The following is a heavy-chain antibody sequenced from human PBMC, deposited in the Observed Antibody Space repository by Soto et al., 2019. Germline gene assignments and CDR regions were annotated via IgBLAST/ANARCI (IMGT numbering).Heavy chain of an antibody. Sequence: QVQLVQSGAEVKKPGSSVKVSCKASGGTFSSYAISWVRQAPGQGIEWMGGIIPIFGTANYAQKFQGRVTITADESTSTAYMELSSVRSEDTAVYYCASPHTSSGYEGEHRLPLDYWGQGTLVTVSS. D-gene: IGHD3-16*01. V-gene: IGHV1-69*01. J-gene: IGHJ4*02. CDR1: GGTFSSYA. CDR2: IIPIFGTA. CDR3: ASPHTSSGYEGEHRLPLDY.